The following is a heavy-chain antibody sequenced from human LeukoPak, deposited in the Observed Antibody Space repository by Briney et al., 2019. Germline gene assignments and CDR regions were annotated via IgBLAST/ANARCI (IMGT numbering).Heavy chain of an antibody. CDR1: GFTFSAYS. V-gene: IGHV3-48*02. D-gene: IGHD1-14*01. Sequence: GGSLRLSCAASGFTFSAYSMIWVRQAPGKGLEWVSYSSTTGNTIHYTDSVKGRFTVSRDNAKNSLFLQMNSLRDEDTAVYYCARGLDGSFDYWGLGTLVTVSS. J-gene: IGHJ4*02. CDR2: SSTTGNTI. CDR3: ARGLDGSFDY.